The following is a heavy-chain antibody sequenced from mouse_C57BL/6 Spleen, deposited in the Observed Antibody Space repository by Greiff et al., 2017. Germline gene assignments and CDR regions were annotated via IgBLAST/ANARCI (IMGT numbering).Heavy chain of an antibody. Sequence: QVQLQQPGAELVRPGSSVKLSCKASGYTFTSYWMHWVKQRPIQGLEWIGNIDPSVSETHYNQKFKDKATLTVDKSSSTAYMQLSSLTSEDSAVYYCARSLYYYGSQYAMDYWGQGTSVTVSA. J-gene: IGHJ4*01. CDR2: IDPSVSET. V-gene: IGHV1-52*01. CDR3: ARSLYYYGSQYAMDY. CDR1: GYTFTSYW. D-gene: IGHD1-1*01.